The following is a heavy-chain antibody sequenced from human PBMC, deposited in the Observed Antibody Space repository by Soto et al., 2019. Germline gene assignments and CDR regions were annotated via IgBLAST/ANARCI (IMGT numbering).Heavy chain of an antibody. CDR1: GFTFSGYG. D-gene: IGHD4-4*01. V-gene: IGHV3-33*01. Sequence: PGGSLRLSCAASGFTFSGYGMHWVRQSPDKGLEWVAVIWYDGSNKYYADSVKGRFTISRDNSKNTLYLQMNSLRAEDTAVYYCARAFSSYAREPVYWGQGTLVTVSS. J-gene: IGHJ4*02. CDR2: IWYDGSNK. CDR3: ARAFSSYAREPVY.